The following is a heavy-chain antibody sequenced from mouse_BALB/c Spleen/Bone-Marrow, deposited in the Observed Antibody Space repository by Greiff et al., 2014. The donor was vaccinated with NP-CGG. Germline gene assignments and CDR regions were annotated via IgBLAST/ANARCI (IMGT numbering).Heavy chain of an antibody. Sequence: EVNVVESGGGLVKPGGSLKLSCAASGFTFSSYAMSWVRQTPEKRLEWVASISSGGSTYYPDSVEGRFTISRDNARNILYLQMSSLRSEDTAMYYCAREMVTGFAYWGQGTLVTVSA. V-gene: IGHV5-6-5*01. D-gene: IGHD2-2*01. CDR1: GFTFSSYA. CDR2: ISSGGST. J-gene: IGHJ3*01. CDR3: AREMVTGFAY.